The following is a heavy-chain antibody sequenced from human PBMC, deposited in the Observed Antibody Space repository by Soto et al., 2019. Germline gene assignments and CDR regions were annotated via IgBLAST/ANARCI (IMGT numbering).Heavy chain of an antibody. CDR1: GGSISSGDYY. Sequence: SETLSLTCTVSGGSISSGDYYWSWIRQPPGKGLEWIGYIYYSGSTYYNPSLKSRVTISVDTSKNQFSLKLSSVTAADTAVYYCAREDDSTGWFDPWGQGALVTVSS. CDR2: IYYSGST. J-gene: IGHJ5*02. D-gene: IGHD3-3*01. V-gene: IGHV4-30-4*01. CDR3: AREDDSTGWFDP.